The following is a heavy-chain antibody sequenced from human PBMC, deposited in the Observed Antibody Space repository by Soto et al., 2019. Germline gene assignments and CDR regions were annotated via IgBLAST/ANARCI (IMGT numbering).Heavy chain of an antibody. CDR3: ARVVGATQVAWFDP. CDR1: GGSISSGGYY. V-gene: IGHV4-61*08. J-gene: IGHJ5*02. Sequence: PPETLSLTCTTSGGSISSGGYYWSWLRQHPGKGLEWIVYISYSGSTHYNPSLKTRVTISVDTSKNQFSLKLSSVTAADTAVYYCARVVGATQVAWFDPWGQGTLVTVSS. CDR2: ISYSGST. D-gene: IGHD1-26*01.